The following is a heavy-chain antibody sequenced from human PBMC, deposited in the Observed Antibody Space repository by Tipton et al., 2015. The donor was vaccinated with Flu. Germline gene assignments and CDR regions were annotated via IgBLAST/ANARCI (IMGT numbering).Heavy chain of an antibody. Sequence: LSLTCSVYGGSFSGYYWSWVRQPPGKGLEWIGEINHSGSTNYNPSLKSRVTISVDTSKNQFSLKLSSVTAADTAVYYCARGLGQSVDTAMVIKEYYFDYWGQGTLVTVSS. CDR3: ARGLGQSVDTAMVIKEYYFDY. J-gene: IGHJ4*02. CDR1: GGSFSGYY. V-gene: IGHV4-34*01. CDR2: INHSGST. D-gene: IGHD5-18*01.